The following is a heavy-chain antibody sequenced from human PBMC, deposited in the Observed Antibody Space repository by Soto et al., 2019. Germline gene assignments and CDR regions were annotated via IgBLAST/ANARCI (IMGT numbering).Heavy chain of an antibody. CDR1: GYTFTSYG. J-gene: IGHJ6*02. Sequence: QVQLVQSGAEVKKPGASVKVSCKASGYTFTSYGISWVRQAPGQGLEWMGWISAYNGNTNYAQKLQGRVTMTTDTSTSTADMELRSLRSDDTAVYYCARDRGPHYGDSLWLDYYYYGMDVWGQGTTVTVSS. D-gene: IGHD4-17*01. V-gene: IGHV1-18*01. CDR3: ARDRGPHYGDSLWLDYYYYGMDV. CDR2: ISAYNGNT.